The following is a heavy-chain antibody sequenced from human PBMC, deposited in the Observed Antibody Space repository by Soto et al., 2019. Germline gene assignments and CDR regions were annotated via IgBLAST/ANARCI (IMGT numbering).Heavy chain of an antibody. CDR3: AILGLYDYSNPSGMDV. J-gene: IGHJ6*02. CDR1: GFTFSSYG. D-gene: IGHD4-4*01. CDR2: ISYDGSNK. Sequence: QVQLVESGGGVVQPGRSLRLSCAASGFTFSSYGMHWVRQAPGKGLEWVAVISYDGSNKYYADSVKGRFTISRDNSKNTLYLQMNSLRAEDTAVYYCAILGLYDYSNPSGMDVWGQGTTVTVSS. V-gene: IGHV3-30*03.